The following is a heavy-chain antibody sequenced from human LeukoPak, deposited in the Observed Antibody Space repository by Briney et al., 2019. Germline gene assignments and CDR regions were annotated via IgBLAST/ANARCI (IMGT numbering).Heavy chain of an antibody. Sequence: SETLSLTCTVSGGSISSSSYYWGWIRQTPGKGRESIGSIYYSGSTYYNPSLKSRVTISVDTSKNQFSLKLSSVTAADTAVYYCARHFRTVWSGYRWDWFDPWGQGTLVTVSS. V-gene: IGHV4-39*01. J-gene: IGHJ5*02. CDR3: ARHFRTVWSGYRWDWFDP. CDR2: IYYSGST. D-gene: IGHD3-3*01. CDR1: GGSISSSSYY.